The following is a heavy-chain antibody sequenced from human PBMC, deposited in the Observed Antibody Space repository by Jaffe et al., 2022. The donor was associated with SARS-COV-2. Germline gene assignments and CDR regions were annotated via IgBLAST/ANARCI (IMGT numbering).Heavy chain of an antibody. J-gene: IGHJ6*02. CDR1: GFTFSSYS. V-gene: IGHV3-21*01. Sequence: EVQLVESGGGLVKPGGSLRLSCAASGFTFSSYSMNWVRQAPGKGLEWVSSISSSSSYIYYADSVKGRFTISRDNAKNSLYLQMNSLRAEDTAVYYCARGEGCSGGSCYPYYYYYYGMDVWGQGTTVTVSS. CDR2: ISSSSSYI. D-gene: IGHD2-15*01. CDR3: ARGEGCSGGSCYPYYYYYYGMDV.